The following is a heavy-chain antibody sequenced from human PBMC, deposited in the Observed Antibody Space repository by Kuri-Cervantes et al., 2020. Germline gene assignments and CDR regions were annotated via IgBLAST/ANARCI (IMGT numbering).Heavy chain of an antibody. J-gene: IGHJ6*04. V-gene: IGHV3-30-3*01. D-gene: IGHD2-15*01. CDR2: ISYDGSNK. CDR1: GFTFSSYA. Sequence: GESLKISCAASGFTFSSYAMHWVRQAPGKGLEWVAVISYDGSNKYYADSVKGRFTISRDNSKNTLYLQMNSLRVEDTAVYYCAREYSHNMDVWGKGTTVTVSS. CDR3: AREYSHNMDV.